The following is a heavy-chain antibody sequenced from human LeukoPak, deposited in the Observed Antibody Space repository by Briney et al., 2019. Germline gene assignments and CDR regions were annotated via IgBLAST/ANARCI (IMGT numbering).Heavy chain of an antibody. V-gene: IGHV1-8*03. CDR2: MNPNSGNT. CDR1: GYTFTSYD. J-gene: IGHJ6*03. CDR3: AKGGGYYGGNVGFRYYYMDV. D-gene: IGHD3-10*01. Sequence: ASVKVSCKASGYTFTSYDINWVRQATGQGLEWMVRMNPNSGNTGYAQKFQGRVTITRNTSITTAYMELSSLRSEDTAVYYCAKGGGYYGGNVGFRYYYMDVWGKGTTVTISS.